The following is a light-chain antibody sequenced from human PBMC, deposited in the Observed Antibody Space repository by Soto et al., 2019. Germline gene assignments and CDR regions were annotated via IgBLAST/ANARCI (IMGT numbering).Light chain of an antibody. V-gene: IGLV1-44*01. CDR2: SDN. CDR1: SSNIGSNT. CDR3: AAWDDSLNAYV. Sequence: QSVLTQPPSASGSPGQRVTISCSGSSSNIGSNTVNWYQQVPGTAPRFLIYSDNQRPSGVPDRVSGSKSGTSASLAISGLQSEDEAHYYCAAWDDSLNAYVFGTGTKVTVL. J-gene: IGLJ1*01.